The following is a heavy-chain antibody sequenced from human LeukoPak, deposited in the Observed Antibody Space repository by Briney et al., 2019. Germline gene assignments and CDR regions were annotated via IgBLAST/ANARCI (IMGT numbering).Heavy chain of an antibody. CDR2: INQDGSEK. CDR3: AKESTYVDSPPFDY. Sequence: GESLRLSCAASGFTFTTYWMSWVRQAPGKGLEWVANINQDGSEKYFVDSVKGRFTISRDNSKNTLYLQMNSLRAEDTAIYYCAKESTYVDSPPFDYWGQGTLVTVPS. V-gene: IGHV3-7*03. J-gene: IGHJ4*02. CDR1: GFTFTTYW. D-gene: IGHD4-17*01.